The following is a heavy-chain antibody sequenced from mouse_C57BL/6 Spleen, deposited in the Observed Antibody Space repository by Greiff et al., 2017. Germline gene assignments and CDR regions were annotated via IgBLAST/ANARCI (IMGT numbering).Heavy chain of an antibody. CDR3: APRGGSAQATLVDY. D-gene: IGHD3-2*02. Sequence: VQLQQPGAELVKPGASVKLSCKASGYTFTSYWMHWVQQRPGQGLEWIGMLHPNSGSTNYNEKFKSKATLTVDKSSSTAYMQLSSLTSEDSAVYYCAPRGGSAQATLVDYWGQGTTLTVSS. CDR2: LHPNSGST. V-gene: IGHV1-64*01. CDR1: GYTFTSYW. J-gene: IGHJ2*01.